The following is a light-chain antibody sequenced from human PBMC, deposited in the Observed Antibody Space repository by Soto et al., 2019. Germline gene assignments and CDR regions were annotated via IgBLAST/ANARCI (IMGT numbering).Light chain of an antibody. CDR3: VLYVGSGIVV. CDR2: NTN. Sequence: QAVVTQEPSLSVSPGRTVTLTCGLSSGSVSTSDYPSWYQQTPGQAPRTLIYNTNTPSSGGPDPFSGSILGNKAALTITGAQADDESDYYCVLYVGSGIVVVGGGTKPTVL. J-gene: IGLJ2*01. CDR1: SGSVSTSDY. V-gene: IGLV8-61*01.